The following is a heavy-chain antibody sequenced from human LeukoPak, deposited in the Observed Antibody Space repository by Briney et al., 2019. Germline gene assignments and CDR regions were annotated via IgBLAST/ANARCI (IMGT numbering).Heavy chain of an antibody. CDR1: GFTFSTHG. CDR2: ISSSSSYI. V-gene: IGHV3-21*01. CDR3: ARAAGDSSGYYHESYYFDY. Sequence: GGSLRLSCAASGFTFSTHGMHWVRQAPGKGLEWVSSISSSSSYIYYADSVKGRFTISRDNAKNSLYLQMNSLRAEDTAVYYCARAAGDSSGYYHESYYFDYWGQGTLVTVSS. J-gene: IGHJ4*02. D-gene: IGHD3-22*01.